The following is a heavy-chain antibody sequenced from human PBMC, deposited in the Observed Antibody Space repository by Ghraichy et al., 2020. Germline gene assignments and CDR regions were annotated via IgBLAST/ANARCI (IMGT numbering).Heavy chain of an antibody. D-gene: IGHD2-15*01. Sequence: GESLNISCKGSGYSFTSYWIGWVRQMPGKGLEWMGIIYPGDSDTRYSPSFQGQVTISADKSISTAYLQWSSLKASDTAMYYCARLKGYCSGGSCSEGLDYWGQGTLVTVSS. J-gene: IGHJ4*02. CDR3: ARLKGYCSGGSCSEGLDY. CDR1: GYSFTSYW. CDR2: IYPGDSDT. V-gene: IGHV5-51*01.